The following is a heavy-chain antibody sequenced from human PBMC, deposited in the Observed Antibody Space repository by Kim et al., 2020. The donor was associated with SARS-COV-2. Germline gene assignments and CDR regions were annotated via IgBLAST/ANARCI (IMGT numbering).Heavy chain of an antibody. J-gene: IGHJ4*02. D-gene: IGHD2-2*01. Sequence: YVDAVKGRFTMSRDNAKNSLYLQMNSLRTEDTAIDYCAASDSGQVPGGNWGQGTLVTVSS. CDR3: AASDSGQVPGGN. V-gene: IGHV3-48*03.